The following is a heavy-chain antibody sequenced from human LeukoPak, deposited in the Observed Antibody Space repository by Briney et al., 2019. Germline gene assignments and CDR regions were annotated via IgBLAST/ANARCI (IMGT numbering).Heavy chain of an antibody. V-gene: IGHV4-59*01. Sequence: SETLSLTCSVSGGSISSYYWSWIRQPAGKGLEWIGYIYYSGSTNYNPSLKSRVTISVDTSKNQFSLKLSSVTAADTAVYYCARASVDYDYVWGSYGRYFDYWGQGTLVTVSS. CDR3: ARASVDYDYVWGSYGRYFDY. CDR1: GGSISSYY. D-gene: IGHD3-16*01. J-gene: IGHJ4*02. CDR2: IYYSGST.